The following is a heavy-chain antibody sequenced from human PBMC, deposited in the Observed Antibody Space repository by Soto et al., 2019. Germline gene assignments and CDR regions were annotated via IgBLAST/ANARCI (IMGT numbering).Heavy chain of an antibody. CDR2: IYCDDGT. CDR1: GFSLSTSGMG. D-gene: IGHD3-9*01. V-gene: IGHV2-70*01. J-gene: IGHJ4*02. Sequence: ESGPTLVKTTQTLTLTCTFSGFSLSTSGMGVAWIRQPPGKALEWLALIYCDDGTYYNTSLMTRLNLTEDTSKNQVVLTMNNMDPVDTGTYYCARMLKGGTFGWMQIDYWGQGTLVTGSS. CDR3: ARMLKGGTFGWMQIDY.